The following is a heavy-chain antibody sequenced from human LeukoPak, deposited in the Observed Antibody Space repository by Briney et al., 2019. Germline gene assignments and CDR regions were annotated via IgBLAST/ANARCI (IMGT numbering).Heavy chain of an antibody. CDR2: IKQDGSEK. Sequence: GGSLRLSCAAYGFTFSSNWMSWVRQAPGKGLEWLANIKQDGSEKYYVDSVKGRFTISRDSAKNSLYLQVNSLRAEDTAVYYCASTTISPVGGMDVWGQGTTVTVSS. CDR3: ASTTISPVGGMDV. D-gene: IGHD2/OR15-2a*01. CDR1: GFTFSSNW. V-gene: IGHV3-7*05. J-gene: IGHJ6*02.